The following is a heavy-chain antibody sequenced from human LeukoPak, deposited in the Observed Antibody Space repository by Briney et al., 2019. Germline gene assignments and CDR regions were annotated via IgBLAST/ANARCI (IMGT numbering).Heavy chain of an antibody. Sequence: TGGSLRLSCKASGFTFSNYAMSWVRQAPGKGLEWVSTFSGSGANTFYADSVKGRFTISRDNSRNTLYLQMNSLRVEDSALYYCAKGCGATYYSDFDHWGQGTLVTVSS. D-gene: IGHD2-15*01. CDR1: GFTFSNYA. CDR2: FSGSGANT. J-gene: IGHJ4*02. V-gene: IGHV3-23*01. CDR3: AKGCGATYYSDFDH.